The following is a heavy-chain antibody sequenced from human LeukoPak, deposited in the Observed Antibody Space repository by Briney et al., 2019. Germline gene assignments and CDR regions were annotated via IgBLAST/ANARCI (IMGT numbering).Heavy chain of an antibody. V-gene: IGHV3-7*03. CDR3: AKGADSSGYYYLGYFQH. Sequence: PGGSLRLSCAASGFTFSSYWMSWVRQAPGKGLEWVANIKQDGSEKYYVDSVKGRFTISRDNAKNSLYLQMSSLRAEDTALYYCAKGADSSGYYYLGYFQHWGQGTLVTVSS. CDR1: GFTFSSYW. J-gene: IGHJ1*01. CDR2: IKQDGSEK. D-gene: IGHD3-22*01.